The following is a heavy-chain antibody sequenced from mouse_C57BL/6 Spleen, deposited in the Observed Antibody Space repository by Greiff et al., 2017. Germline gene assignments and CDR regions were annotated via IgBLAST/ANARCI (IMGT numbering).Heavy chain of an antibody. CDR1: GFTFSSYA. V-gene: IGHV5-4*03. CDR2: ISDGGSYT. J-gene: IGHJ2*01. CDR3: ARRRSWDVGYYFDY. D-gene: IGHD4-1*01. Sequence: EVMLVESGGGLVKPGGSLKLSCAASGFTFSSYAMSWVRQTPEKRLEWVATISDGGSYTYYPDNVKGRFTLSRDNAKNNPYLQMSHLKSEDAAMYYCARRRSWDVGYYFDYWGQGTTLTVSS.